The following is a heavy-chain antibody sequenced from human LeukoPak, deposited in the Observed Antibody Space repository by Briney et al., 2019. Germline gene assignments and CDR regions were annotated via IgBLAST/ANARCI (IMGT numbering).Heavy chain of an antibody. CDR2: IYPGDSDT. CDR3: ARIKTPVGGAASLAFDI. D-gene: IGHD3-16*01. CDR1: GYSFTSYW. V-gene: IGHV5-51*01. Sequence: KPGESLKISCKGSGYSFTSYWIGWVRQMPGKGLEWMGIIYPGDSDTRYSPSFQGQVTISADKSISTAYLQWSSLKASDTAMYYCARIKTPVGGAASLAFDIWGQGTMVTVSS. J-gene: IGHJ3*02.